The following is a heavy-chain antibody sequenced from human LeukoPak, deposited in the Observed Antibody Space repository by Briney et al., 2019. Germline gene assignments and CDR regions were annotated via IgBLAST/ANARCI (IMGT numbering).Heavy chain of an antibody. CDR3: ARDDIAVATCFDY. CDR1: GFTFSSRDW. Sequence: PGGSLRLSCVASGFTFSSRDWMTWVRQAPGKGLEWVANIKQDGSEKNYVDSVKGRFTISRDNAKNSLYLQMNSLRAEDTAVYYCARDDIAVATCFDYWGQGTLVTVSS. V-gene: IGHV3-7*01. J-gene: IGHJ4*02. CDR2: IKQDGSEK. D-gene: IGHD6-19*01.